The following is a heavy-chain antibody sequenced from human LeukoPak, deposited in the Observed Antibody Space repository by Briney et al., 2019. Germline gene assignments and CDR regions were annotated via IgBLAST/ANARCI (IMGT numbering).Heavy chain of an antibody. V-gene: IGHV3-21*01. D-gene: IGHD2-2*01. Sequence: GGSLRLSCAASGFTFSSYSMNWVRQAPGKGLEWVSSISSSSSYIYYADSVKGRFTISRDNAKNSLYLQMNSLRAEDTAVYYCAREVWRYCSSTSCPNDYWGQGTLVTVSS. CDR2: ISSSSSYI. CDR1: GFTFSSYS. CDR3: AREVWRYCSSTSCPNDY. J-gene: IGHJ4*02.